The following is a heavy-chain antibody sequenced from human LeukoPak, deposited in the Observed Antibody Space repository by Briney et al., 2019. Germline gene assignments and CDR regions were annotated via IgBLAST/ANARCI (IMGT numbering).Heavy chain of an antibody. CDR3: ARKLRFLEWLPHQSNYYYYGMDV. V-gene: IGHV1-18*01. J-gene: IGHJ6*02. D-gene: IGHD3-3*01. CDR2: ISPYSGDT. Sequence: VASVKVSCKTSGYTFPIYGIGWVRQAPGQGLEWMGWISPYSGDTNYAQKLQDRVTMTTDTSTSTAYMELRSLRSDDTAVYYCARKLRFLEWLPHQSNYYYYGMDVWGQGTTVTVSS. CDR1: GYTFPIYG.